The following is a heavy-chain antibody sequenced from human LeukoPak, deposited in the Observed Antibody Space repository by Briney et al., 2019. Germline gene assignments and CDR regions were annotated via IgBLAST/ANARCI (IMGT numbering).Heavy chain of an antibody. D-gene: IGHD2-8*02. Sequence: PGGSLRLSCAASGFTFSTFAMIWVRQPPGKGLEWVSSIFPSGGKIHYADSVRGRFTISRDNSKSTLSLLMNSLRAEDTAIYYCATYRQVLLPFESWGQGTLVTVSS. J-gene: IGHJ4*02. CDR3: ATYRQVLLPFES. CDR1: GFTFSTFA. V-gene: IGHV3-23*01. CDR2: IFPSGGKI.